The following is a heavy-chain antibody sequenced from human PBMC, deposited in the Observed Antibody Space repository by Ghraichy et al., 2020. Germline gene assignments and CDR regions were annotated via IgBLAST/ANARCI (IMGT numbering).Heavy chain of an antibody. Sequence: SETLSLTCTVSGGSISSYYWSWIRQPAGKGLEWIGRIYTSGSTNYNPSLKSRVTMSVDTSKNQFSLKLSSVTAADTAVYYCARDFSSGWDGGASYYYYGMDVWGQGTTVTVSS. CDR1: GGSISSYY. CDR2: IYTSGST. V-gene: IGHV4-4*07. J-gene: IGHJ6*02. CDR3: ARDFSSGWDGGASYYYYGMDV. D-gene: IGHD6-19*01.